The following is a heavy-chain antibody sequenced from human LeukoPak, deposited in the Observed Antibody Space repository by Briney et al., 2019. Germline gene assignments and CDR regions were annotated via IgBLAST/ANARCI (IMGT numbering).Heavy chain of an antibody. CDR3: AKDPLKYNYGTLYSFDY. CDR2: ISYDGSNK. D-gene: IGHD3-10*01. J-gene: IGHJ4*02. Sequence: GGSLRLSCAASGLTFSSYGKHWVRQAPGKGLEWVAVISYDGSNKYSADSVKGRFTISRDNSKNTLYLQMNSLRPEDTAMYYCAKDPLKYNYGTLYSFDYWGQGTLVTVSS. V-gene: IGHV3-30*18. CDR1: GLTFSSYG.